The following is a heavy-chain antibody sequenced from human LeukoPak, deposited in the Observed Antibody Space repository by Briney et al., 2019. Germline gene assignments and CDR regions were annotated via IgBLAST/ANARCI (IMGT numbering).Heavy chain of an antibody. CDR1: GYSFTNYW. J-gene: IGHJ4*02. CDR3: AISPDYYDSTGYSYYFDY. CDR2: IYPGDSHT. D-gene: IGHD3-22*01. V-gene: IGHV5-51*01. Sequence: GESLKISCEGSGYSFTNYWIGWVRQMPGKGLEWMAIIYPGDSHTRYSPSFQGQVTISADKSISTAHLQWSSLKASDTAMYYCAISPDYYDSTGYSYYFDYWGQGTLVTVSS.